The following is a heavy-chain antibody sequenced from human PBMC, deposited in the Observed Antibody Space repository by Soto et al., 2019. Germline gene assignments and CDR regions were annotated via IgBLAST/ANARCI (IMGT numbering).Heavy chain of an antibody. Sequence: GESLKISCKGSGYKFTTYWIGWVRQMPGKGLEWMAIIYPDDSDSRYSPSFQGQVTISADKSISTAYLQWSSLKASDTAIYYCVATYGDYLNYWGQGPLVTVSS. CDR1: GYKFTTYW. D-gene: IGHD4-17*01. CDR2: IYPDDSDS. J-gene: IGHJ4*02. CDR3: VATYGDYLNY. V-gene: IGHV5-51*01.